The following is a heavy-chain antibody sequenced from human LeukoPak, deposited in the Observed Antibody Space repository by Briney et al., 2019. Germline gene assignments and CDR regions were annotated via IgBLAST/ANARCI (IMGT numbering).Heavy chain of an antibody. Sequence: GSLRLSCAASGFSFSTYGMHWVRQAPGKGLECGALIWNAGTNTYYADSVKGRFTISRDNSKNTLYLQMNSLRAEDTAVYYCAGDTPPGGDYYFDYWGQGTLVIVSS. J-gene: IGHJ4*02. CDR1: GFSFSTYG. V-gene: IGHV3-33*01. CDR3: AGDTPPGGDYYFDY. CDR2: IWNAGTNT. D-gene: IGHD3-16*01.